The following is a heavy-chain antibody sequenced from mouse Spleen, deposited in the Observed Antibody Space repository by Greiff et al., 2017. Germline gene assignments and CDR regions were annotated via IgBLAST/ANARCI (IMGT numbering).Heavy chain of an antibody. Sequence: EVQRVESGGGLVKPGGSLKLSCAASGFTFSDYGMHWVRQAPEKGLEWVAYISSGSSTIYYADTVKGRFTISRDNAKNTLFLQMTSLRSEDTAMYYCARRDGSRDYAMDYWGQGTSVTVSS. CDR2: ISSGSSTI. J-gene: IGHJ4*01. V-gene: IGHV5-17*01. D-gene: IGHD1-1*01. CDR1: GFTFSDYG. CDR3: ARRDGSRDYAMDY.